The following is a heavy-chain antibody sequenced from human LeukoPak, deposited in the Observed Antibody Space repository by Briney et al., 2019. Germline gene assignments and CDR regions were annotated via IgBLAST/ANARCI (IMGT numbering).Heavy chain of an antibody. V-gene: IGHV1-8*01. J-gene: IGHJ6*03. CDR3: ARVEQWLVPGYYYYMDV. Sequence: ASVTVSYKASGCAVTSYDINWVRQATGQGREWMGWMNLNIGNTGHAQKFQRRVTMTRNTDTTTAYMELSSLRSEDTAVYYCARVEQWLVPGYYYYMDVWGKGTTVTVSS. D-gene: IGHD6-19*01. CDR1: GCAVTSYD. CDR2: MNLNIGNT.